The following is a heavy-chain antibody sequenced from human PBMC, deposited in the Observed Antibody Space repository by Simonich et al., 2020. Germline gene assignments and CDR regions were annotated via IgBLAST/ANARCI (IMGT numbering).Heavy chain of an antibody. V-gene: IGHV3-33*01. CDR2: IWYDGSNK. CDR1: GFTFSSYG. CDR3: ARERAAAGEAFDY. J-gene: IGHJ4*02. D-gene: IGHD6-13*01. Sequence: QVQLVESGGGVVQPGRSLRLSCAASGFTFSSYGMHWVRQAPGKGVEWVEVIWYDGSNKYYADSVKGRFTISRDNSKNTLYLQRNSLRAEDTAVYYCARERAAAGEAFDYWGQGTLVTVSS.